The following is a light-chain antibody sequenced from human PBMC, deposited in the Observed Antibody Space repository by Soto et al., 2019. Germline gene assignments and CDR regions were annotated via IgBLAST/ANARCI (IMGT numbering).Light chain of an antibody. J-gene: IGKJ4*01. CDR2: GVS. CDR3: QQFNNFPLT. CDR1: QGVGSA. V-gene: IGKV1D-13*01. Sequence: AIQLTQSPSSLYASVGDRVRIFCRASQGVGSALAWYQQKPGKAPELLIYGVSSLESGVPSRISGSGSGTDSILIISMLQAEVVATYYYQQFNNFPLTFGGGTKVEIK.